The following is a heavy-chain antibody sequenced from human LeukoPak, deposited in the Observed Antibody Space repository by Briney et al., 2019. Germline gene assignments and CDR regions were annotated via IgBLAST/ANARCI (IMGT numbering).Heavy chain of an antibody. CDR1: RGSISSGRYY. J-gene: IGHJ3*02. CDR2: IYSSGST. CDR3: AGGGTYSSSWYPGAFDI. V-gene: IGHV4-61*02. Sequence: SQTLSLTCTVSRGSISSGRYYWNWIRQPAGEGLEWIGRIYSSGSTNYNPSLKSRVTISVDTSKNQFSLKLTSVTAADTAVYYCAGGGTYSSSWYPGAFDIWGQGTMVTVSS. D-gene: IGHD6-13*01.